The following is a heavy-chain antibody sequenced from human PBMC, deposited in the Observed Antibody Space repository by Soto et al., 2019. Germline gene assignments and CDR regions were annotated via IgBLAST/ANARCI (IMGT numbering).Heavy chain of an antibody. CDR3: ARDYGIAVAGNDY. Sequence: ESGGGLVQPGGSLRLSCAASGFTFSSYWMSWVRQAPGKGLEWVANIKQDGSEKYYVDSVKGRFTISRDNAKNSLYLQMNSLRAEDTAVYYCARDYGIAVAGNDYWGQGTLVTVSS. CDR2: IKQDGSEK. CDR1: GFTFSSYW. V-gene: IGHV3-7*05. D-gene: IGHD6-19*01. J-gene: IGHJ4*02.